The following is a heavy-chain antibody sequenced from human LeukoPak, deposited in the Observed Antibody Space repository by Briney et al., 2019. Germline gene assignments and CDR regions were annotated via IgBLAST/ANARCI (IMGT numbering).Heavy chain of an antibody. J-gene: IGHJ4*02. CDR1: GGTFSSYA. V-gene: IGHV1-69*04. CDR2: IIPILGIA. CDR3: ASRVVVTAIPDYYFDY. D-gene: IGHD2-21*02. Sequence: SVKVSCKASGGTFSSYAISWVRQAPGQGLEWMGRIIPILGIANYAQKFQGRVTITAHKSTSTAYMELSSLRSEDTAVYYCASRVVVTAIPDYYFDYWGQGTLVTVSS.